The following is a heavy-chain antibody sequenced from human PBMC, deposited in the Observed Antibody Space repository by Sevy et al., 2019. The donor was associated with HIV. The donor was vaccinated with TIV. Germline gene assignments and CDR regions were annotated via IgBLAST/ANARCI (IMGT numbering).Heavy chain of an antibody. CDR1: GYTFTSYG. CDR3: ARVVVAAMVYYYGMDV. V-gene: IGHV1-18*01. CDR2: IIAYNGNT. D-gene: IGHD2-15*01. Sequence: ASVKVSSKASGYTFTSYGISWVRQAPGQGLEWMGWIIAYNGNTNYAQKLQGRVTMTTDTSTTTAYMELRSLRSDDTAVYYCARVVVAAMVYYYGMDVWVQGTTVTVSS. J-gene: IGHJ6*02.